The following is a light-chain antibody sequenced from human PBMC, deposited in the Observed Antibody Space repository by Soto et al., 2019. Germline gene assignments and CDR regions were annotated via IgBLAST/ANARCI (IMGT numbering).Light chain of an antibody. Sequence: QSVLTQPPSVSAAPGQRVTSSCSGSRSNIGNNYVSWYQHLPGTAPKLLVYGNNNRASGIPDRFSGSKYGTSATLGTTGLQTGDEDDYYCGTWDSSLSAVVFGAGTKLTVL. V-gene: IGLV1-51*01. CDR1: RSNIGNNY. J-gene: IGLJ2*01. CDR3: GTWDSSLSAVV. CDR2: GNN.